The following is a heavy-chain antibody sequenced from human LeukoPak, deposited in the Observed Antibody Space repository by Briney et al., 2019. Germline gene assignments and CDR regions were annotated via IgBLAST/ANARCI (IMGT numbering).Heavy chain of an antibody. J-gene: IGHJ5*02. CDR3: ARDTMVRGVNWFDP. Sequence: SEPLSLTCTVSGGSVSSGSYYWSWIRQPPGKGLEWIGYIYYSGSTNYNPSLKSRVTISVDTSKNQFSLKLSSVTAADTAVYYCARDTMVRGVNWFDPWGQGTLVTVSS. V-gene: IGHV4-61*01. D-gene: IGHD3-10*01. CDR1: GGSVSSGSYY. CDR2: IYYSGST.